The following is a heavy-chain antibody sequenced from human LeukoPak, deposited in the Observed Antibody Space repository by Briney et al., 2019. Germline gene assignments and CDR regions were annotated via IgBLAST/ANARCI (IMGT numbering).Heavy chain of an antibody. CDR1: GFSFNNYA. J-gene: IGHJ4*02. Sequence: GGSLRLSCAASGFSFNNYAMVWVRPTPGKGLEWVSVISAGNDIVYADSVKGRFSISRDSSKNTLYLQMNSLRVEDTAVYYCAKGHYYGSGSLDYWGQGTVVTVSS. CDR3: AKGHYYGSGSLDY. CDR2: ISAGNDI. V-gene: IGHV3-23*01. D-gene: IGHD3-10*01.